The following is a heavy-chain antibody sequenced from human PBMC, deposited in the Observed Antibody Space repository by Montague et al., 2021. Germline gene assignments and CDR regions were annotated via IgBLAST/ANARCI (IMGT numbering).Heavy chain of an antibody. CDR2: TSYRSKWTN. CDR3: VRDTGSAQAGFDA. Sequence: CAISGDSVCVDTPGWNWVRHSPSLHLGWLGGTSYRSKWTNDYAPSVEGRISIDPDTSKNQFFLHLRSVTPEVTGVYYCVRDTGSAQAGFDAWGQGTLVTVAS. V-gene: IGHV6-1*01. J-gene: IGHJ4*02. CDR1: GDSVCVDTPG. D-gene: IGHD4-17*01.